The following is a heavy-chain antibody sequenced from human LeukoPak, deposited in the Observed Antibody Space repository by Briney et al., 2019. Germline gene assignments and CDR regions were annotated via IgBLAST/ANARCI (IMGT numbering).Heavy chain of an antibody. CDR2: IYYSGST. V-gene: IGHV4-59*01. CDR1: GGSISSYY. Sequence: SETLSLTCTVSGGSISSYYWSWIRQPPGKGLEGIGYIYYSGSTNYNPSLKSRVTISVDTSKNQFSLKLSSVTAADTAVYYCARVEEVAFDIWGQGTMVTVSS. J-gene: IGHJ3*02. D-gene: IGHD3-3*01. CDR3: ARVEEVAFDI.